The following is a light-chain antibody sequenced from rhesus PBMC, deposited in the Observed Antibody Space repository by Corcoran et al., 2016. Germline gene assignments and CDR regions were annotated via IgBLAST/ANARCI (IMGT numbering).Light chain of an antibody. V-gene: IGKV1-33*02. CDR3: QQHNSYPYS. Sequence: DIQMTQSPSSLSASVGDRVTITCQASQGISSWLAWYQQKPGKAPKLLIYAASRLQSGVPSRFSGSGSGTDCTLTISSLQPEDFATYYSQQHNSYPYSFGHGTKVEIK. CDR1: QGISSW. J-gene: IGKJ2*01. CDR2: AAS.